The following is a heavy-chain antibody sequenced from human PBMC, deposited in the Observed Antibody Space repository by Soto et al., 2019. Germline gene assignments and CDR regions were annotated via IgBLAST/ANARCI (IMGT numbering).Heavy chain of an antibody. CDR3: ARENSPAGLDV. CDR2: LSTGGSTM. J-gene: IGHJ6*02. CDR1: GFTFSNYE. Sequence: GGSLRLSCTASGFTFSNYEMTWVRQAPGKGLGWVSYLSTGGSTMYYADSVKGRFTISRDNAKNPLFLQMNSLRAEDTAVYYCARENSPAGLDVWGQGTTVTVSS. V-gene: IGHV3-48*03. D-gene: IGHD6-13*01.